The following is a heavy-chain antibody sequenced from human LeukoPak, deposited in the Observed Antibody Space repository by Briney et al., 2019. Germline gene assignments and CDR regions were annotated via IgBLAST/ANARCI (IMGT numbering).Heavy chain of an antibody. J-gene: IGHJ4*02. CDR2: IYYSGDT. V-gene: IGHV4-59*01. CDR1: GGSISNYY. CDR3: ARGGSSSVN. Sequence: SETLSLTCTVSGGSISNYYWSWIRQPPGKGLEWIGFIYYSGDTSYNPSLKSRVTISVDTSKNQFSLKLNSVTAADTAVYYCARGGSSSVNWGQGTLVTVSS. D-gene: IGHD6-6*01.